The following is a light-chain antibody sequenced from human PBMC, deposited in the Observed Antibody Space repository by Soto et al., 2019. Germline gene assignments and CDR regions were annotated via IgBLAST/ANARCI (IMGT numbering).Light chain of an antibody. CDR1: NIGTKS. CDR3: QVWDNSTDHVV. J-gene: IGLJ2*01. Sequence: SHELTQPPSVSVAPGQTARITCGGDNIGTKSVHWYQQRPGQAPVLVVYDDSDRPSRIPERFSGSNSGNTATLTISRVEAGDEADFYCQVWDNSTDHVVFGGGTKLTVL. CDR2: DDS. V-gene: IGLV3-21*02.